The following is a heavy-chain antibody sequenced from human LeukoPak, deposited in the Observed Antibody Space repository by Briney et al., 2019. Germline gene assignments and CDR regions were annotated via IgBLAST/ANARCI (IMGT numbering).Heavy chain of an antibody. CDR1: GGSISSGSYY. D-gene: IGHD2-21*01. J-gene: IGHJ5*02. Sequence: SETLSLTCTVSGGSISSGSYYWTWIRQSAGGGLEWIGRFYMNGHSNSNPSLESRVTIPVHTSNNQFSLNLASVTAADTARYFCARGSCGVNCPKFNWLDTWGQGILDTVSS. CDR2: FYMNGHS. V-gene: IGHV4-61*02. CDR3: ARGSCGVNCPKFNWLDT.